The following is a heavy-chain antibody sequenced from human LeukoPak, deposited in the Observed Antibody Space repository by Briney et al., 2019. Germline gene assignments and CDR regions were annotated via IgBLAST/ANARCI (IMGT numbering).Heavy chain of an antibody. Sequence: SETLSLTCTVSGGSISTYYWSWIRQPPGKGLEWIGYIYYSGSTNYNPSLKSRVTISIDTSKNQFSLKLSSVTAADTAVYYCARGNWEVITPDYWGQETLVTVSS. V-gene: IGHV4-59*01. CDR2: IYYSGST. J-gene: IGHJ4*02. D-gene: IGHD3-22*01. CDR1: GGSISTYY. CDR3: ARGNWEVITPDY.